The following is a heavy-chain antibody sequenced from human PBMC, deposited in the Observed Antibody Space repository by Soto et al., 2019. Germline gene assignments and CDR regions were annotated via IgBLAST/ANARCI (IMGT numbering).Heavy chain of an antibody. J-gene: IGHJ4*02. V-gene: IGHV4-30-4*01. D-gene: IGHD3-22*01. CDR1: GDSISNSDYY. CDR3: ARESPQYYYDSSGYLDY. CDR2: IDYSGST. Sequence: ASETLSLTXTVSGDSISNSDYYWNWIRQSPGKGLEWIASIDYSGSTYYNPSLKSRVTISVDTSKNQFSLKLSSVTAADTAVYYCARESPQYYYDSSGYLDYWGQGTLVTVSS.